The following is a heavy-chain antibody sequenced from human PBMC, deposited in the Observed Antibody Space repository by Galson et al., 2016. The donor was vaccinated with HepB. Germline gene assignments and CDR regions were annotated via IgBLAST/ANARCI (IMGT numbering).Heavy chain of an antibody. V-gene: IGHV3-21*05. CDR2: ISSLSSYI. CDR1: GFTFSDYN. J-gene: IGHJ6*02. D-gene: IGHD2-2*02. CDR3: VRGNRLYYYYVMDV. Sequence: SLRLSCAASGFTFSDYNMNWVRQAPGKGLEWVSYISSLSSYIYYADSVKGRFTLSRDNAQNSLYLQMNSMTAEDTAVYYCVRGNRLYYYYVMDVWGQGTTVTV.